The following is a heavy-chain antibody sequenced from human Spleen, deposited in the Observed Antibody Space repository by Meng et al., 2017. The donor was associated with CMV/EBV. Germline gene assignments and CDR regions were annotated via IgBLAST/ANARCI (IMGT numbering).Heavy chain of an antibody. V-gene: IGHV3-30*04. CDR1: GFTFSDYA. Sequence: GESLKISCSTSGFTFSDYAVHWVRQAPGKGLEWVAIISYDGINQYYADSVKGRFTISRDNSKNTVYLEMDSLRSEDTAVYYCARDLSGYTSGWGSYLDYWGQGSLVTVSS. CDR2: ISYDGINQ. D-gene: IGHD6-19*01. CDR3: ARDLSGYTSGWGSYLDY. J-gene: IGHJ4*02.